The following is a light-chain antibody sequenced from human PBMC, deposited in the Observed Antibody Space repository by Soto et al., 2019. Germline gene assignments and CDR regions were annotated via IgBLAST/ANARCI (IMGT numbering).Light chain of an antibody. V-gene: IGKV3-20*01. CDR3: QPYDSSPLT. CDR2: GSS. J-gene: IGKJ4*01. CDR1: QSVRSNY. Sequence: IVLTQCPGTLSLSSGERATLSCRASQSVRSNYLAWYKQKTGQAPRLLIYGSSSTATGIHDRFGGSGSWTDFTLTITRLEPEAFVVSYTQPYDSSPLTFGGGTKVEIK.